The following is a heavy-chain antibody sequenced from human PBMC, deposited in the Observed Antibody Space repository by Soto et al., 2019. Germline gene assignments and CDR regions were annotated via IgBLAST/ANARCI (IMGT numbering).Heavy chain of an antibody. J-gene: IGHJ4*02. CDR2: IYTSGST. CDR3: ARDFSGTVGYYFDY. Sequence: LCGGSISSYYWSWIRQPAGEGLEWIGRIYTSGSTNYNPSLKSRVTMSVDTSKNQFSLKLSSVTAADTAVYYCARDFSGTVGYYFDYWGQGTLVTVSS. D-gene: IGHD4-17*01. CDR1: GGSISSYY. V-gene: IGHV4-4*07.